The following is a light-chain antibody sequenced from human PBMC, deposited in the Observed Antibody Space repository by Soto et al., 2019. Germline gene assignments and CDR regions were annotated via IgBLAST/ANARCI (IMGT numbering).Light chain of an antibody. V-gene: IGLV2-14*01. CDR3: SSYTSSSTYV. CDR2: DVS. CDR1: SSDVGADNY. J-gene: IGLJ1*01. Sequence: QSVLTQPASVSGSPGQSIAISCTGTSSDVGADNYDSWNQQHPGKAPQLMIYDVSNRPSGVSNRFSGSKSDNTASLTISGLQAEGEADYCCSSYTSSSTYVFGSGTKLTVL.